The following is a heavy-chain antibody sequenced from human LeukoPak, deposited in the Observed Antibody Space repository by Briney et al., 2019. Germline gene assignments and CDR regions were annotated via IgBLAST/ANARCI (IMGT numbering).Heavy chain of an antibody. CDR1: GGSFSDSY. J-gene: IGHJ4*01. CDR3: ARHGRRRNSSWLPHFDY. V-gene: IGHV4-34*01. CDR2: ISHSGDT. D-gene: IGHD6-13*01. Sequence: SETLSLTCAVYGGSFSDSYWSWIRQPPGEGLEWVGEISHSGDTNYNPSLKSRVTVSVDTSKNQFSLKLSSVTAADTAVYYCARHGRRRNSSWLPHFDYWGHGTLVTVSS.